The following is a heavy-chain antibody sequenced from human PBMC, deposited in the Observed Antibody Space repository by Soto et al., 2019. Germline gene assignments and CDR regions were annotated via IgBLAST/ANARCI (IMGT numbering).Heavy chain of an antibody. Sequence: ASGFTFSSYGMHWVRQAPGKGLEWVAVISYDGSNKYYADSVKGRFTISRDNSKNTLYLQMNSLRAEDTAVYYCAKSLGIPATFAGSGYWGQGTLVTVSS. J-gene: IGHJ4*02. CDR2: ISYDGSNK. D-gene: IGHD2-2*01. V-gene: IGHV3-30*18. CDR3: AKSLGIPATFAGSGY. CDR1: GFTFSSYG.